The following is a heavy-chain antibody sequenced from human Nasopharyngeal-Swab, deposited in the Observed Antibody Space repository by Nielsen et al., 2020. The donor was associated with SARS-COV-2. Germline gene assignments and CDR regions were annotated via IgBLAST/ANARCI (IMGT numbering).Heavy chain of an antibody. Sequence: GESLKISCAASGFTYNSVNWVRQAPGKGREWISYISDSSLTIYYADSVKGRFSISRDNAKNSLYLQMDSLRDEDTAVYYCATERGGDLNWYHGMDVWGQGTTVIVSS. J-gene: IGHJ6*02. V-gene: IGHV3-48*02. CDR2: ISDSSLTI. CDR1: GFTYNS. D-gene: IGHD1-1*01. CDR3: ATERGGDLNWYHGMDV.